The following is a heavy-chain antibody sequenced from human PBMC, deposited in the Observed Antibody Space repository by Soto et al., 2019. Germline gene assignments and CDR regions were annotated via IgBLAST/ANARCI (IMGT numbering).Heavy chain of an antibody. Sequence: QVQLQESGPGLVKPSQTLSLTCTVSGGSISSGGYYWSWIRQHPGKGLEWIGYIYYCGSTYYNPSLKSRVIISVDTSKNQFSLKLSSVTAADTAVYYWARKLEYSNSYYFDYWGQGTLVTVSS. J-gene: IGHJ4*02. V-gene: IGHV4-31*03. CDR3: ARKLEYSNSYYFDY. D-gene: IGHD6-6*01. CDR2: IYYCGST. CDR1: GGSISSGGYY.